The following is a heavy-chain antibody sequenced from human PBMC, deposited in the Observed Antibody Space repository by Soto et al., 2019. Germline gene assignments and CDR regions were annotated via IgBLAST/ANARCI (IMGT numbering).Heavy chain of an antibody. CDR2: LYSGGTT. Sequence: EVQLVESGGGLIQPGGSLRLSCAASGFTVSSNYMSWVRQAPGKGLDWVSILYSGGTTYYADSVKGRFTISRDDSANTVYRQMNSLRVDDTAVYYCARDQRAAHDYGDYYGMDVWGHGTTVTVSS. D-gene: IGHD4-17*01. V-gene: IGHV3-53*01. CDR1: GFTVSSNY. J-gene: IGHJ6*02. CDR3: ARDQRAAHDYGDYYGMDV.